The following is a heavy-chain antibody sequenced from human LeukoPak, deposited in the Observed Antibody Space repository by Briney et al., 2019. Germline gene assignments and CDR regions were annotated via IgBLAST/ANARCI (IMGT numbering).Heavy chain of an antibody. CDR3: ARDVDTAMVNVY. CDR2: ISYDGSNK. CDR1: GFTFSSYG. J-gene: IGHJ4*02. Sequence: GSLRLSCAASGFTFSSYGMHWVRQAPGKGLEWVAVISYDGSNKYYADSVKGRFTISRDNSKNTLYLQMNSLRAEDTAVYYCARDVDTAMVNVYWGQGTLVTVSS. D-gene: IGHD5-18*01. V-gene: IGHV3-30*19.